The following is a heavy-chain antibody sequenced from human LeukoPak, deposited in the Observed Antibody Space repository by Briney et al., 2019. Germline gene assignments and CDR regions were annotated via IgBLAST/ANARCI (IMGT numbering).Heavy chain of an antibody. V-gene: IGHV3-48*03. CDR2: ISTTGSTV. J-gene: IGHJ6*02. CDR1: GFSFGGYE. Sequence: TGGSLRLSCAASGFSFGGYEMNWVRQAPGKGLGWVSYISTTGSTVYYADSVEGRFTISRDNAKNLLYLQMNSLRAEDAAVYYCAKDYPHYYESSHGMDAWGQGTTVTVSS. CDR3: AKDYPHYYESSHGMDA. D-gene: IGHD3-22*01.